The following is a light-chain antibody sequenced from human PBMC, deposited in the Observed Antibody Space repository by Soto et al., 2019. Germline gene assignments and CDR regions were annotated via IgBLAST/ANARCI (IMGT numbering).Light chain of an antibody. CDR2: DVS. CDR1: SADVGGYNF. V-gene: IGLV2-14*03. J-gene: IGLJ2*01. CDR3: SSHTSSRGHVV. Sequence: QSALTQPASVSGSPGQSITISCTGTSADVGGYNFVSWYQHRPDKAPKLMIYDVSNRPSGVSNRFSGSKSGNTASLTVSGLQAEDEADYYCSSHTSSRGHVVFGGGTQVTVL.